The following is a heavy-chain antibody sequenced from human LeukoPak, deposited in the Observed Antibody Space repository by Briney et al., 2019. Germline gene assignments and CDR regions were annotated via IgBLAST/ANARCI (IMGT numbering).Heavy chain of an antibody. D-gene: IGHD2-15*01. Sequence: GGSLRLSCAASGYTFSHYAMSWVRQAPGKGLEWVSGISTGGESTYYAESVKGRFTISRDISKNTLYLQMNSLRAEDTAVYYCARKGYCSGGSCYAFNYWGQGTLVTVSS. CDR3: ARKGYCSGGSCYAFNY. V-gene: IGHV3-23*01. J-gene: IGHJ4*02. CDR2: ISTGGEST. CDR1: GYTFSHYA.